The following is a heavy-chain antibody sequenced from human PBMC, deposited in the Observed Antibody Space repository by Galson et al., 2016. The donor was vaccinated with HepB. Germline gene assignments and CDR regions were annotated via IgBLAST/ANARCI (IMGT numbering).Heavy chain of an antibody. CDR2: ISSDGSYP. J-gene: IGHJ4*02. D-gene: IGHD5-24*01. V-gene: IGHV3-33*08. CDR1: GFTFSSYG. CDR3: ARDLWGDGRTNFEY. Sequence: SLRLSCAASGFTFSSYGIHWVRQTPGKGLEWVALISSDGSYPNYADSVKGRFTISRDNSENTVYLQMNSLRVEDTAVYYCARDLWGDGRTNFEYWGQGTLVAVSS.